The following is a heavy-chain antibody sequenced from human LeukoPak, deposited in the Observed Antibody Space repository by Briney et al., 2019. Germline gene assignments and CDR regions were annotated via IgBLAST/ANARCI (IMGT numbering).Heavy chain of an antibody. D-gene: IGHD1-26*01. CDR3: VRNNSGGYFLGIGDAFDI. CDR1: GYTFTSYG. J-gene: IGHJ3*02. Sequence: ASVKVSCKVSGYTFTSYGISWVRQAPGQGLEWMGWITTYNGNTNYAQRLQGRVTMTTDTSTRTAYMELRSLRSDDTAVYYCVRNNSGGYFLGIGDAFDIWGQGTMVTVSS. V-gene: IGHV1-18*01. CDR2: ITTYNGNT.